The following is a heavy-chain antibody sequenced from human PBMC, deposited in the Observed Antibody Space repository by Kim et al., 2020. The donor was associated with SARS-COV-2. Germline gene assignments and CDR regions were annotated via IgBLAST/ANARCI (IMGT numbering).Heavy chain of an antibody. CDR2: IYSGGST. V-gene: IGHV3-53*01. CDR3: ARGDSGSPLGGAFDI. J-gene: IGHJ3*02. CDR1: GFTVSSNY. D-gene: IGHD1-26*01. Sequence: GGSLRLSCAASGFTVSSNYMSWVRQAPGKGLEWVSVIYSGGSTYYADSVKGRFTISRDNSKNTLYLQMNSLRAEDTAVYYCARGDSGSPLGGAFDIWGQGTMVTVSS.